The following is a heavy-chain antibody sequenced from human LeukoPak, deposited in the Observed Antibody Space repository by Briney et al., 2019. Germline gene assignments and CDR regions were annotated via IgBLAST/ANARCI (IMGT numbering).Heavy chain of an antibody. CDR3: ARDYYDSSGYVEH. CDR1: GGSFSGYY. Sequence: PSETLSLTCAVYGGSFSGYYWSWIRQPPGKGLEWIGEINHSGSTNYNPSLKSRVTISVDTSKNQFSLKLSSVTAADTAVYYCARDYYDSSGYVEHWGQGTLVTVSS. V-gene: IGHV4-34*01. CDR2: INHSGST. D-gene: IGHD3-22*01. J-gene: IGHJ4*02.